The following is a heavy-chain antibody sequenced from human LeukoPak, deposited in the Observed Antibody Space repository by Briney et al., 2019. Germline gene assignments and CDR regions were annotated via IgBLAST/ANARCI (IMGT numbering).Heavy chain of an antibody. CDR3: AKAENWRGYFDWLLFFDY. Sequence: GGSLRLPCAVSGFTFSSYGMSWVRQAPGKGLEWVSAISGSGGTTYYADSVKGRFTISRDNSKNKLYLVMNSLRAEDTAVYYCAKAENWRGYFDWLLFFDYWGQGTLVTVSS. V-gene: IGHV3-23*01. D-gene: IGHD3-9*01. CDR2: ISGSGGTT. J-gene: IGHJ4*02. CDR1: GFTFSSYG.